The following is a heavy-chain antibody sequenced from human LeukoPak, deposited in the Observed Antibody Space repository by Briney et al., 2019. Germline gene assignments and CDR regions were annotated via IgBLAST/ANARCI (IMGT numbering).Heavy chain of an antibody. D-gene: IGHD3-10*01. J-gene: IGHJ4*02. CDR2: ISYDGSNT. CDR3: AKPYYSGSRSYMDY. CDR1: GFTFSSYG. Sequence: GRSLRLSCAASGFTFSSYGMHWVRPAPGKGLEWVAVISYDGSNTYYADSVKGRFTISRDNSKNMLYLQMNSLRAEYTAVYYCAKPYYSGSRSYMDYWGQGTLVTVSS. V-gene: IGHV3-30*18.